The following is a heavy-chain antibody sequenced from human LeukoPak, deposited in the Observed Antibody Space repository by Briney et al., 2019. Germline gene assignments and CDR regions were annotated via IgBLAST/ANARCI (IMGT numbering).Heavy chain of an antibody. D-gene: IGHD3-3*01. CDR3: AAGGAYEFRDDY. Sequence: SVKVSCKASGGSFTSYGISWVRQTPGQGLEWMGKIIPIYGRANYGQKFQGRVTITADELTTTSYMELSSLTAEDMAVYYCAAGGAYEFRDDYWGQGTLVTVSS. CDR1: GGSFTSYG. CDR2: IIPIYGRA. V-gene: IGHV1-69*13. J-gene: IGHJ4*02.